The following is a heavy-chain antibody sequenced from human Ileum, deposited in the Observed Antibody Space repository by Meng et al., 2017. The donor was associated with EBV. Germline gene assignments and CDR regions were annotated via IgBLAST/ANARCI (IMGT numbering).Heavy chain of an antibody. Sequence: VQLVQVGAEVKKPGASVKVSCKASGYTFTSYDINWVRQGTGQGLEWMGWMNPNRGTTGYAQKFQGRVTMTRNISKSTAYMDLSSLRSEDTAVYYCATGVADFEYWGQGTLVTVSS. V-gene: IGHV1-8*01. CDR1: GYTFTSYD. CDR2: MNPNRGTT. CDR3: ATGVADFEY. D-gene: IGHD6-19*01. J-gene: IGHJ4*02.